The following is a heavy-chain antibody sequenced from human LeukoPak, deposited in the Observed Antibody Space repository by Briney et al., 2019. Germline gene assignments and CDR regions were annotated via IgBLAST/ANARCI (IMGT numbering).Heavy chain of an antibody. D-gene: IGHD2-15*01. V-gene: IGHV4-61*02. Sequence: SETLSLTCTVSGGSISSGSYYWSWIRQPAGKGLEWIGRIYTSGSTNYNPSLKSRVTISVDTSKNQFSLKLSSVTAADTAVYYCARDEQVSLIVWPYYWGQGTLVTVSS. J-gene: IGHJ4*02. CDR1: GGSISSGSYY. CDR3: ARDEQVSLIVWPYY. CDR2: IYTSGST.